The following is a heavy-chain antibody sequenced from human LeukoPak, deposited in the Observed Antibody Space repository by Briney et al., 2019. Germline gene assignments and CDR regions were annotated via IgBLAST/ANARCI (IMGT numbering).Heavy chain of an antibody. V-gene: IGHV3-23*01. CDR1: GFTFSSYA. Sequence: GGSLRLSCAASGFTFSSYAMSWVRQAPGKGLEWVSAISGSGGSTYYADSVKGRFTISRDNSKNTLYLQMNILRAEDTAVYYCAKVPGGSYLYYFDYWGQGTLVTVSS. J-gene: IGHJ4*02. CDR3: AKVPGGSYLYYFDY. CDR2: ISGSGGST. D-gene: IGHD1-26*01.